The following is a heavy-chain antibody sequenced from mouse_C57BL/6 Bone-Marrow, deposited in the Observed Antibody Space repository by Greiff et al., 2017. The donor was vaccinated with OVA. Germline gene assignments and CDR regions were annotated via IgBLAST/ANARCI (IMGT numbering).Heavy chain of an antibody. CDR2: LYPGDGDT. CDR3: ARYGSSLYAMDY. V-gene: IGHV1-82*01. J-gene: IGHJ4*01. Sequence: QVQLQQSGPELVKPGASVKISCKASGYAFSSSWMNWVKQRPGKGLAWIGRLYPGDGDTNYNGKFKGKATLTADKSSSTAYMQLSSLTSEDSAVCFCARYGSSLYAMDYWGQGTSVTVSS. D-gene: IGHD1-1*01. CDR1: GYAFSSSW.